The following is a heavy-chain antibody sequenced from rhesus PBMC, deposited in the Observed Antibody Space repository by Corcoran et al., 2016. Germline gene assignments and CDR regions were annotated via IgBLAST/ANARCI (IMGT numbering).Heavy chain of an antibody. CDR2: IHGSGGSN. CDR1: GGSISGYYY. D-gene: IGHD4-23*01. Sequence: QVQLQEPGPGLVKPSETLSLTCAVSGGSISGYYYWSRIRQPPGKGLEWIGSIHGSGGSNYLNPSLKSRVTLSVDTSKNQFSLKLSSVTAADTAVYYCASSNTVTTLVYWGQGVLVTVSS. J-gene: IGHJ4*01. CDR3: ASSNTVTTLVY. V-gene: IGHV4S14*01.